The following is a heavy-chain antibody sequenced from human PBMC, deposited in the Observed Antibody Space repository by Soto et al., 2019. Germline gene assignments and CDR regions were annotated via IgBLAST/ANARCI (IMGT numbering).Heavy chain of an antibody. J-gene: IGHJ4*02. Sequence: ASVKVSCKASGGTFSSYAISWVRQAPGQGLEWMGGIIPIFGIANYAQKFQGRVTITADKSTSTAYMELSSLRSEDTAVYYCARDRDEIGGFDYWGQGTLVTVSS. D-gene: IGHD3-16*01. CDR2: IIPIFGIA. V-gene: IGHV1-69*10. CDR3: ARDRDEIGGFDY. CDR1: GGTFSSYA.